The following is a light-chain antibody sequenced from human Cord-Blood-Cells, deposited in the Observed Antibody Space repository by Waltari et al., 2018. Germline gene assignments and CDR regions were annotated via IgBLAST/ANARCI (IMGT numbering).Light chain of an antibody. CDR1: QSVSSY. CDR3: QQRSNWLT. V-gene: IGKV3-11*01. Sequence: EILLTQSPATPSLSPGERATLSCRASQSVSSYLAWYQQKPGQAPRLLIYDASNRATGIPARFSGSGSGTDFTLTISSLDPEDFAVYYCQQRSNWLTFGGGTKVEIK. J-gene: IGKJ4*01. CDR2: DAS.